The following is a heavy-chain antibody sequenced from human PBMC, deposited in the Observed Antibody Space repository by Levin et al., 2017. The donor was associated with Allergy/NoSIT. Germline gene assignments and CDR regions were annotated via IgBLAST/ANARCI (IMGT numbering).Heavy chain of an antibody. D-gene: IGHD3-22*01. CDR3: AKDTGLHFYDSPDY. V-gene: IGHV3-9*01. CDR1: GFTFDDYG. Sequence: PGGSLRLSCVASGFTFDDYGMHWVRQAPGKGLEWVSGISWDSGSIGYADSVKGRFTISRDNAKNSLFLQMDTVRAEDTALYYCAKDTGLHFYDSPDYWGHGTLVTVSS. J-gene: IGHJ4*01. CDR2: ISWDSGSI.